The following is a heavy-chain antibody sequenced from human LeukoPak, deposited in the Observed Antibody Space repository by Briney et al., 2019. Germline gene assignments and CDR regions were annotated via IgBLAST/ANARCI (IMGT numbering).Heavy chain of an antibody. CDR1: GFTVRSNY. V-gene: IGHV3-66*01. CDR2: IYSGGTT. D-gene: IGHD3-10*01. CDR3: ARDLGARYYGSGSYTFDY. Sequence: GGSLRLSCAASGFTVRSNYMSWVRQAPGKGLEWVSVIYSGGTTYYADSVKGRFTISRDNSKNTLYLQMISLRAEDTAVYYCARDLGARYYGSGSYTFDYWGQGTLVTVSS. J-gene: IGHJ4*02.